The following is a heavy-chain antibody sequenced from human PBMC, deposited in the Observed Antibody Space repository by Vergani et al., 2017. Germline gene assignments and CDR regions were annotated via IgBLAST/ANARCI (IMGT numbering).Heavy chain of an antibody. D-gene: IGHD3-10*01. CDR1: GGSFSTGGQS. CDR2: IYTSGAT. Sequence: QVQLQESGPGLVKPSQTLSLTCTVSGGSFSTGGQSWTWLRQSAGKGLEWIGRIYTSGATNYNPSLRSRAIMSVDASKKQFSLKLTSVTAADTAVYYCGRDRYYLGSGSYPYFYYYGLDVWGQGTAVTVSS. V-gene: IGHV4-61*02. J-gene: IGHJ6*02. CDR3: GRDRYYLGSGSYPYFYYYGLDV.